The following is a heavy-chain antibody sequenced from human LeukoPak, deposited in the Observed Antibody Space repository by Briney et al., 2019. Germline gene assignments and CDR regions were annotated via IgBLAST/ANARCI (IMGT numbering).Heavy chain of an antibody. Sequence: ASVKVSCKASGYTFKSYYIHVVRQAPGQGFEWMGIINPSDGSTTNSQKFQGRVTMTRDTSTSTVYMELSGLRSEGTALYYCARIRDGYNDAYDIWGQGTMVTVSS. CDR1: GYTFKSYY. J-gene: IGHJ3*02. CDR2: INPSDGST. V-gene: IGHV1-46*02. CDR3: ARIRDGYNDAYDI. D-gene: IGHD5-24*01.